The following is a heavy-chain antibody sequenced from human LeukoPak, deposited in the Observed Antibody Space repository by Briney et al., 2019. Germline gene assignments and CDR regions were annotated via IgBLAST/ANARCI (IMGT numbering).Heavy chain of an antibody. D-gene: IGHD3-3*01. CDR1: GFTFGSYS. V-gene: IGHV3-15*01. Sequence: GGSLRLSCAASGFTFGSYSMNWVRQAPGKGLEWVAQIKTETDGGTTDYAAPVKGRFTISRDGSKNMVFLQMNSLKTDDTALYYCTWSGLKIESWGQGTLVTVSS. J-gene: IGHJ4*02. CDR2: IKTETDGGTT. CDR3: TWSGLKIES.